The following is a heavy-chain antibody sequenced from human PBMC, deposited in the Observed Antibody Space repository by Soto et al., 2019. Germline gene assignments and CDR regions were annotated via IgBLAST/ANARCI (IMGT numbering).Heavy chain of an antibody. CDR2: IYYSGST. D-gene: IGHD2-15*01. J-gene: IGHJ4*02. CDR3: AREENCSGGNCPRVFDY. V-gene: IGHV4-31*03. CDR1: GGSISSGGYY. Sequence: SETLSLTCTVSGGSISSGGYYWSWIRQHPGKGLEWIGYIYYSGSTYYNPSLKSRVTISVDTSKNQFSLKLSSVTAADTAVYYCAREENCSGGNCPRVFDYWGQGTLVTVSS.